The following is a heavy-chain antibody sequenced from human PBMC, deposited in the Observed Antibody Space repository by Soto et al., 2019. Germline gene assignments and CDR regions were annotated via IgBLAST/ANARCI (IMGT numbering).Heavy chain of an antibody. V-gene: IGHV3-30-3*01. CDR3: ARVVPTSRKELLDAFDI. Sequence: GGSLRLSCAASGFTFSSYAMHWVRQAPGKVLEWVAVISYDGSNKYYADSVKGRFTISRDNSKNTLYLQMNSLRAEDTAVYYCARVVPTSRKELLDAFDIWGQGTMVTV. CDR2: ISYDGSNK. CDR1: GFTFSSYA. J-gene: IGHJ3*02. D-gene: IGHD1-26*01.